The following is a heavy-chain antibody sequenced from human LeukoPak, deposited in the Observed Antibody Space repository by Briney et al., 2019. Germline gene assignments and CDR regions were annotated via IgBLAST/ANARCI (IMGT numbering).Heavy chain of an antibody. V-gene: IGHV4-39*07. CDR1: GGSISSSSYY. Sequence: SETLSLTCTVSGGSISSSSYYWGWIRQPPGKGLEWIGSIYYSGSTYYNPSLKSRVTISVDTSKNQFSLKLSSVTAADTAVYYCARTYGDYGRGWFDPWGQGTLVTVSS. CDR2: IYYSGST. J-gene: IGHJ5*02. CDR3: ARTYGDYGRGWFDP. D-gene: IGHD4-17*01.